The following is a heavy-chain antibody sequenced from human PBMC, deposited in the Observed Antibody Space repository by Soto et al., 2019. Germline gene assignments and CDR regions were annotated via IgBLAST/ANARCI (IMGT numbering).Heavy chain of an antibody. J-gene: IGHJ6*02. D-gene: IGHD6-13*01. V-gene: IGHV1-3*01. CDR3: ASSNIVAAPYGMDV. Sequence: ATVKVSCKASGYTFTRYAMHWVRQAPGQRLEWMGWINAGNGNTKYSQKFQGRVTITRDTSASTAYMELSSLRSEDTAVYYCASSNIVAAPYGMDVWGQGTTVTVSS. CDR1: GYTFTRYA. CDR2: INAGNGNT.